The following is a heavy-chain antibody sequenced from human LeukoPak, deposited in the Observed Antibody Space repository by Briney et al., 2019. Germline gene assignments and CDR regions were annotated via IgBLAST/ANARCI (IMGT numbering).Heavy chain of an antibody. V-gene: IGHV4-39*01. J-gene: IGHJ6*01. CDR3: ARPLWFGEYYGMDV. D-gene: IGHD3-10*01. CDR1: GGSISSSSYY. Sequence: SEPLSLTCTVSGGSISSSSYYWGWIRQPPGKGLEWIGSIYYSGSTYYNPSLKSRVTISVDTSKNQFSLKLGSVTAADTAVYYCARPLWFGEYYGMDVWGQGTTVSVSS. CDR2: IYYSGST.